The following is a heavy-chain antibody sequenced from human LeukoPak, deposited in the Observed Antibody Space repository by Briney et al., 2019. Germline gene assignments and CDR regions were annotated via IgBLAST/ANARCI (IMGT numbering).Heavy chain of an antibody. Sequence: SQTLSLTCTVSGGSISSYYWSWIRQPPGKGLEWIGYIYYSGSTNYNPSLKSRVTISVDTSKNQFSLKLSSVTAADTAVYYCARFGGVAGDAFDIWGQGTMVTVSS. V-gene: IGHV4-59*01. J-gene: IGHJ3*02. CDR1: GGSISSYY. CDR2: IYYSGST. D-gene: IGHD6-19*01. CDR3: ARFGGVAGDAFDI.